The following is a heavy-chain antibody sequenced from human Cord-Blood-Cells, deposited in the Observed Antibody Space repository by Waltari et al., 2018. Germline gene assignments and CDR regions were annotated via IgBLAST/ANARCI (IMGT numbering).Heavy chain of an antibody. J-gene: IGHJ4*02. CDR3: ARGSPVTRVPPQGAIAYFDY. D-gene: IGHD1-26*01. CDR2: IDHSGST. Sequence: QLQLQESGSGLVKPSQTLSFTCAVPGGSISSGGYSWSWIRQPPGKGLEWIGYIDHSGSTYYNPSLKGRVTISVDRADNRLALKLSSVTAADTAVYYFARGSPVTRVPPQGAIAYFDYWGQGTLVSVSS. CDR1: GGSISSGGYS. V-gene: IGHV4-30-2*01.